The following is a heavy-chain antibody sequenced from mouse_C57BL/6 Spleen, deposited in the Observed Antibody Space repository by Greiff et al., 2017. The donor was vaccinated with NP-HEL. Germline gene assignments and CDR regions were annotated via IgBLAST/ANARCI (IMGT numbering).Heavy chain of an antibody. Sequence: EVQLQQSGTVLARPGASVKMSCKTSGYTFTSYWMHWVKQRPGQGLEWIGAIYPGNSDTSYNQKFKGKAKLTAVTSASTAYMELSSLTNEDSAVYYCTSLYYGYDGGPHFDYWGQGTTLTVSS. CDR3: TSLYYGYDGGPHFDY. D-gene: IGHD2-2*01. CDR1: GYTFTSYW. CDR2: IYPGNSDT. J-gene: IGHJ2*01. V-gene: IGHV1-5*01.